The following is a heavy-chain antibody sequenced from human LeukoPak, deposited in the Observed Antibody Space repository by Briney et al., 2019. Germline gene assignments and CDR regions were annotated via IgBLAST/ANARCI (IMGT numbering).Heavy chain of an antibody. V-gene: IGHV4-34*09. CDR2: INHSGST. D-gene: IGHD1-7*01. CDR1: GGSFSGYY. J-gene: IGHJ5*02. CDR3: ARWATNWNYVGDWFDP. Sequence: SETLSLTCAVYGGSFSGYYWSWIRQPPGKGLEWIGEINHSGSTNYNPSLKSRVTISVDTSKNQFSLKLSSVTAADTAVYYCARWATNWNYVGDWFDPWGQGTLVTVSS.